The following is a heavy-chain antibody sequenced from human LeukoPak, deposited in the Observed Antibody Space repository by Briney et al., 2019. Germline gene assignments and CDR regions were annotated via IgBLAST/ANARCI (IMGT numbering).Heavy chain of an antibody. CDR3: SFSPWDSNGFDY. CDR2: IRSKANSYAT. CDR1: GFTFSGSA. Sequence: PGGSLKLSCAASGFTFSGSAMHWVRQASGKGLEWVGRIRSKANSYATTYAASVKGRFTVSRDDSKNTAYLQMNSLKTEDTAVYYCSFSPWDSNGFDYWGQGNLVT. D-gene: IGHD2-8*01. V-gene: IGHV3-73*01. J-gene: IGHJ5*01.